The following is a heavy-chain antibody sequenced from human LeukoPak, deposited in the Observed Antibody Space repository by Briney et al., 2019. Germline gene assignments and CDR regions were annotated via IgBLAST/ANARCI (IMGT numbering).Heavy chain of an antibody. J-gene: IGHJ4*02. CDR2: INPNSGGT. V-gene: IGHV1-2*02. CDR1: GYTFTDYY. CDR3: ARPPKLFPRPFDY. D-gene: IGHD2-21*01. Sequence: ASVKVSCKASGYTFTDYYMHWVRQAPGQGREWMGWINPNSGGTYYAQKFQGRVTMTRDTSISTAYMELSRLRSDDTAVYYCARPPKLFPRPFDYWGQGTLVTVSS.